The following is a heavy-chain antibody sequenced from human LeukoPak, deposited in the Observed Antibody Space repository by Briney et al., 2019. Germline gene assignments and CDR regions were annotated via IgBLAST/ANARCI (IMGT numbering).Heavy chain of an antibody. CDR1: GFTFSSYE. Sequence: GGSLRLSCAASGFTFSSYEMNWVRQAPGKGLEWVSYISSSGSTIYYADSVKGRFTVSRDNSKNTLYVQMNSLRPEDTAVYYCAKDRYAYGGEGDYFDYWGQGTLVIVSS. CDR3: AKDRYAYGGEGDYFDY. V-gene: IGHV3-48*03. CDR2: ISSSGSTI. D-gene: IGHD3-16*01. J-gene: IGHJ4*02.